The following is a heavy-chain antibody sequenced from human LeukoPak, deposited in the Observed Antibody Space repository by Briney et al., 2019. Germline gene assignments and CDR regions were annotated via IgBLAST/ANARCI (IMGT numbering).Heavy chain of an antibody. CDR3: ASGGNYYYYGMDV. Sequence: GASVKVSCKASGGTFSSYAISWVRQAPGQGLEWMGGIIPIFGTANYAQKFQGRVTMTRNTSISTAYMELSSLRSEDTAVYYCASGGNYYYYGMDVWGQGTTVTVSS. J-gene: IGHJ6*02. CDR1: GGTFSSYA. V-gene: IGHV1-69*05. CDR2: IIPIFGTA.